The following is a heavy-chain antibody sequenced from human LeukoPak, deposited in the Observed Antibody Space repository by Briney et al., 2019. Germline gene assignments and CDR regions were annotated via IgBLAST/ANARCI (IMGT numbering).Heavy chain of an antibody. CDR2: ISGSGGST. V-gene: IGHV3-23*01. J-gene: IGHJ6*02. CDR1: GLTFSSHA. Sequence: GGSLRLSCAASGLTFSSHAMSWVRQAPGKGLEWVSAISGSGGSTYYADSVKGRFTISRDNSKNTLYLQMNSLRAEDTAVYYCAKDSQDNIVVVPAAIGPYYYYGMDVWGQGTTVTVSS. D-gene: IGHD2-2*01. CDR3: AKDSQDNIVVVPAAIGPYYYYGMDV.